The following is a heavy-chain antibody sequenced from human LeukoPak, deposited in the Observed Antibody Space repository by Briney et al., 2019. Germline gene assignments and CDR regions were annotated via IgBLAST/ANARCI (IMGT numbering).Heavy chain of an antibody. CDR1: GFTVSSNY. D-gene: IGHD4-17*01. CDR2: IYSGGTT. V-gene: IGHV3-66*01. CDR3: VRGGPYGDYDAY. Sequence: GGSLRLSCAVSGFTVSSNYISWVRQAPGKGLEWVSVIYSGGTTYYADSVRGRFTISRDNAKNSLYLQMNSLRAEDTAVYYCVRGGPYGDYDAYWGQGTLVTVSS. J-gene: IGHJ4*02.